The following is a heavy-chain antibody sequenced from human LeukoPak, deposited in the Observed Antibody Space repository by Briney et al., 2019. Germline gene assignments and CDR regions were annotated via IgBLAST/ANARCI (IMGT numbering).Heavy chain of an antibody. CDR1: GFIFSSYE. D-gene: IGHD3-10*01. CDR3: AISYGSGTYYNY. CDR2: ISRSGGTI. Sequence: GGSLRLSCAASGFIFSSYEMNWVRQAPGKGLEWVSYISRSGGTIYYADSVKGRFTISRDDSKNTLYLQMDSLRAEDTAVYHCAISYGSGTYYNYWGQGTLVTVSS. J-gene: IGHJ4*02. V-gene: IGHV3-48*03.